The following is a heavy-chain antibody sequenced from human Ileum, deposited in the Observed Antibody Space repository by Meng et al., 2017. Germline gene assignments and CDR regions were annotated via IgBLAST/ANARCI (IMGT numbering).Heavy chain of an antibody. CDR2: INKDGSQQ. CDR1: GFNLPNFW. J-gene: IGHJ4*02. V-gene: IGHV3-7*01. CDR3: ARGSGWVFDN. D-gene: IGHD1-26*01. Sequence: GSLIPPCAASGFNLPNFWLTLVRQTSGKGLEWVAIINKDGSQQTYLNSVKGRFTISRDNAKKSLYLQMNSLRAEDTAVYYCARGSGWVFDNWGQGTMVNGSS.